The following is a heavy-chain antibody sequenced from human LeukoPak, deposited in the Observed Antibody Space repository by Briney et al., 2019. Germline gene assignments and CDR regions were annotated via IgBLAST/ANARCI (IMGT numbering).Heavy chain of an antibody. CDR3: ARDLAGGYYDSSVPDYFDY. CDR2: FSAYNGNI. D-gene: IGHD3-22*01. CDR1: GYTFTNFG. Sequence: ASVKVSCKASGYTFTNFGFSWVRQAPGQGLEWMGCFSAYNGNINYAQKFQGRVTMTTDTSTSTAYMELRSLRSDDTAVYYCARDLAGGYYDSSVPDYFDYWGQGTLVTVSS. V-gene: IGHV1-18*01. J-gene: IGHJ4*02.